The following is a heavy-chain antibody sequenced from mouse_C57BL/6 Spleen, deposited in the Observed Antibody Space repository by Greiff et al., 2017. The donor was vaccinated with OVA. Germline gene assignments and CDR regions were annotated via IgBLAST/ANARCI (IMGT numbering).Heavy chain of an antibody. V-gene: IGHV1-72*01. D-gene: IGHD1-1*01. CDR3: ALYYGSTYRGYFDY. Sequence: QVQLQQPGAELVKPGASVKLSCKASGYTFTSYWMHWVKQRPGRGLEWIGRIDPNSGGTKYNEKFKSKATLTVDKPSSTAYMQLSSLTSEDAAVYYCALYYGSTYRGYFDYWGQGTTLTVSS. CDR1: GYTFTSYW. J-gene: IGHJ2*01. CDR2: IDPNSGGT.